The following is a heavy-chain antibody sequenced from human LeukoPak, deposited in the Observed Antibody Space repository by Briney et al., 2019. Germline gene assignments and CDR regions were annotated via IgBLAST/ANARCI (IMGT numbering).Heavy chain of an antibody. CDR1: GGSFSGYY. CDR3: ARVRGYSDYYYYMDV. D-gene: IGHD5-12*01. Sequence: SETLSLTCAVYGGSFSGYYWSWIRQPPGKGLEWIGEINHSGSTNYNPSLKSPVIISVDTSKNQFSLKLSSVTAADTAVYYCARVRGYSDYYYYMDVWGKGTTVTIPS. CDR2: INHSGST. J-gene: IGHJ6*03. V-gene: IGHV4-34*01.